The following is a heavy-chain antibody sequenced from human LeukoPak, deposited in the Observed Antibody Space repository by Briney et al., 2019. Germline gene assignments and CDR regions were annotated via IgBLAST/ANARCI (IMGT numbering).Heavy chain of an antibody. V-gene: IGHV4-59*08. Sequence: SETLSLTCTVSGGSISSYCWSWIRQPPGKGLEWIGYIYYSGSTNYNPSLKSRVTISVDTSKNQFSLKLSSVTAADTAVYYCARHGSGWPYYYYYYGMDVWGQGTTVTVSS. D-gene: IGHD6-19*01. J-gene: IGHJ6*02. CDR1: GGSISSYC. CDR2: IYYSGST. CDR3: ARHGSGWPYYYYYYGMDV.